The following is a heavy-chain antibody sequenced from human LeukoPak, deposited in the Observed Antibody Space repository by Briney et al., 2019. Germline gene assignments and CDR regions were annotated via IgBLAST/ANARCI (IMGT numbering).Heavy chain of an antibody. CDR3: ARAGYCSSTSCYPRGWFDP. CDR2: IYYSGST. CDR1: GGFISSYY. J-gene: IGHJ5*02. D-gene: IGHD2-2*01. Sequence: SETLSLTCTVSGGFISSYYWSWIRQPPGKGLEWIGYIYYSGSTNYNPSLKSRVTISVDTSKNQFSLKLSSVTAADTAVYYCARAGYCSSTSCYPRGWFDPWGQGTLVTVSS. V-gene: IGHV4-59*01.